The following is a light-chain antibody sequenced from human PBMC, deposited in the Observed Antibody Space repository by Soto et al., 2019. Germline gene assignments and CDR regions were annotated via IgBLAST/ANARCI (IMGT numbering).Light chain of an antibody. V-gene: IGKV1-39*01. CDR3: QQSYSTPPT. J-gene: IGKJ4*01. Sequence: DIQMTQSPSSLPASVGDRVAITCRASQSISSYLNWYQQKPGKAPKLVIYSASSLQTGAPSRFSGSGSGTDFTLTISSLQPEEFATYYCQQSYSTPPTFGGGTKVELK. CDR1: QSISSY. CDR2: SAS.